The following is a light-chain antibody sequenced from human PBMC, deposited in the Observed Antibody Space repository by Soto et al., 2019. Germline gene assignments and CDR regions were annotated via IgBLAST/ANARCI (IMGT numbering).Light chain of an antibody. CDR1: QSVSNW. CDR3: QQFKNYPIT. CDR2: DVS. Sequence: DIKMNQTPWTLSASVGERVPITGRASQSVSNWLAWYQQKPGKAPKVLIYDVSSLDRGVPSRFSGSGSGTDFTLTISSLHPEDFAVYFCQQFKNYPITFGQGTRLEIK. V-gene: IGKV1-5*01. J-gene: IGKJ5*01.